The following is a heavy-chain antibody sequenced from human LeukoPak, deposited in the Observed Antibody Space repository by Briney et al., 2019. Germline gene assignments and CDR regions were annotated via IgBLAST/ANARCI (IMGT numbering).Heavy chain of an antibody. D-gene: IGHD3-22*01. J-gene: IGHJ3*02. V-gene: IGHV4-59*01. CDR3: ARYDDSSGFYPNDALDI. CDR2: IYYIGST. CDR1: GGSISSYY. Sequence: SETLSLTCTVSGGSISSYYWSWIRQPPGKGLEWIGYIYYIGSTNYNPSLKSRVTISVDRSKNQFSLKLSSVTAADTAVYYCARYDDSSGFYPNDALDIWGQGTMVTVSS.